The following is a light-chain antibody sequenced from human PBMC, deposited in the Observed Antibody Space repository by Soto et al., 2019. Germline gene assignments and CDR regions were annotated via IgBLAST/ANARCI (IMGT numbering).Light chain of an antibody. CDR1: QSVSNNY. Sequence: EVVMTQSPAPLSLSPGERATLSCRASQSVSNNYLAWYQQKPGQAPRLLIYGASNRATGIPDRFSGSGSGTDFTLTISRLEPEDFAVYYCQQYGSSGTFGQGTKVDIK. V-gene: IGKV3-20*01. CDR2: GAS. J-gene: IGKJ1*01. CDR3: QQYGSSGT.